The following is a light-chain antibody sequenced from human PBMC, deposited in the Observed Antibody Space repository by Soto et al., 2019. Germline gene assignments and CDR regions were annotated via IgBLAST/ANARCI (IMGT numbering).Light chain of an antibody. Sequence: DIQMTQSPSTLSASVGDRVTITCRASQSLSTWLAWYQLKPGKAPKLVIYDATILESGAPSRFSGSGSGTEFTLTISSLQPDDLATYYCQHYDPYPGTFGQGTKVEVK. V-gene: IGKV1-5*01. J-gene: IGKJ1*01. CDR3: QHYDPYPGT. CDR2: DAT. CDR1: QSLSTW.